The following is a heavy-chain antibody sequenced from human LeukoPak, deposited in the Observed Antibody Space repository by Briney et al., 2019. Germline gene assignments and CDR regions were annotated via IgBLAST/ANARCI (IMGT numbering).Heavy chain of an antibody. Sequence: ASVKVSCKASGYTFTNYYMHWVRQAPGQGLEWMGIINPSGGSTSYAQNFQGRVTMARDTSTSTVYMELSSLRSEDTAVYYCATWVSSSSPLPTMDVWGQGTTVTVSS. CDR1: GYTFTNYY. J-gene: IGHJ6*02. V-gene: IGHV1-46*01. CDR2: INPSGGST. D-gene: IGHD6-13*01. CDR3: ATWVSSSSPLPTMDV.